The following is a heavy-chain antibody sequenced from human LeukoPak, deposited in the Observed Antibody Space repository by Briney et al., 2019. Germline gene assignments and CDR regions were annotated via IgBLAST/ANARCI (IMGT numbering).Heavy chain of an antibody. V-gene: IGHV1-18*01. CDR1: GYTLTSYG. CDR3: ARYPEWELLLDY. CDR2: ISAYNGNT. D-gene: IGHD1-26*01. J-gene: IGHJ4*02. Sequence: ASVKVSCKASGYTLTSYGISWVRQAPGQGLECMGLISAYNGNTNYAQKLQGRVTMTTDTSTSTASMELRSLTSNDTPVYLCARYPEWELLLDYWGEGAMVTVSS.